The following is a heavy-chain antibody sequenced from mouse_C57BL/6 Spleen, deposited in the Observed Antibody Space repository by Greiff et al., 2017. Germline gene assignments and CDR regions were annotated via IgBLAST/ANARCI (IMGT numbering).Heavy chain of an antibody. CDR1: GYTFTSYW. Sequence: QVQLQQPGAELVMPGASVKLSCKASGYTFTSYWMHWVKQRPGQGLEWIGEIDPSDSYTNYNQKFKGKSTLTVDKSSSTAYMQLISLTSEDSAVYYCARRLLYGNYAYAIDYGGQGTSVTVSS. D-gene: IGHD2-1*01. CDR2: IDPSDSYT. CDR3: ARRLLYGNYAYAIDY. J-gene: IGHJ4*01. V-gene: IGHV1-69*01.